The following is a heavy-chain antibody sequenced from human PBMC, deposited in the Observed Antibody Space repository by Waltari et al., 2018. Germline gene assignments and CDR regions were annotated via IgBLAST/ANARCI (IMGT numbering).Heavy chain of an antibody. V-gene: IGHV3-21*01. CDR1: GGSFSGYY. CDR2: ISSSSSYR. CDR3: ARSPSAGLGSDYFDY. J-gene: IGHJ4*02. Sequence: VQLQQWGAGLLKPSETLSLTCAVYGGSFSGYYWSWIRQPPGKGLEWVSSISSSSSYRYYADSVKGRFTISRDNAKNSLYLQMNSLRAEDTAVYYCARSPSAGLGSDYFDYWGQGTLVTVSS. D-gene: IGHD6-6*01.